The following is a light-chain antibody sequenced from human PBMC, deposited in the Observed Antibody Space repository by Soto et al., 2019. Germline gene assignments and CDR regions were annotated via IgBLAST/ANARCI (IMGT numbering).Light chain of an antibody. Sequence: ETVLTQSPGTLSLSPGEGATLSCRASQSVSSSYLAWYQQKPGQTPRLLIYVACNRATGIPDRFSGSGSGTDFTLTISRLEHEDFGVHDCHHYVPSPPSWTLGKGTKVEIK. CDR2: VAC. CDR1: QSVSSSY. V-gene: IGKV3-20*01. J-gene: IGKJ1*01. CDR3: HHYVPSPPSWT.